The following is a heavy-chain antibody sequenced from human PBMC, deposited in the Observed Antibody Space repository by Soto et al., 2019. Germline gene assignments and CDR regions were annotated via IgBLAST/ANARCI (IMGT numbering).Heavy chain of an antibody. Sequence: GGSLRLSCAASGFTFSDYAMHWVRQAPGKGLECVSVISSNGCSTYYADSVQGRFTISRDNSKKTLYLQMGSLRAEDMAMYYCARAYSSAWYYFDYWGQGTQVTVS. V-gene: IGHV3-64*02. CDR3: ARAYSSAWYYFDY. CDR1: GFTFSDYA. J-gene: IGHJ4*02. CDR2: ISSNGCST. D-gene: IGHD6-19*01.